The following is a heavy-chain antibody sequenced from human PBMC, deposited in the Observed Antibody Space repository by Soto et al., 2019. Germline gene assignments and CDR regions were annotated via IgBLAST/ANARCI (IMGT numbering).Heavy chain of an antibody. Sequence: GASVKVSCKASGYTFTGYYTHWVRQAPGQGLEWMGWINPNSGDTNYAQKFQGRVSMTRDTSISTAYMELSRLRSDDTAVYYCVRKGIVAVITARDNCFDPWGQGTLVTVSS. J-gene: IGHJ5*02. D-gene: IGHD2-15*01. CDR3: VRKGIVAVITARDNCFDP. CDR1: GYTFTGYY. V-gene: IGHV1-2*02. CDR2: INPNSGDT.